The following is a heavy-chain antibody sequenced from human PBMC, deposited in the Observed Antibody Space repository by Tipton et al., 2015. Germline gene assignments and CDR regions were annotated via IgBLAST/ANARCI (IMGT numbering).Heavy chain of an antibody. D-gene: IGHD3-3*01. Sequence: GSLRLSCAASGFSFSKYGMSWVRQAPGKGLEWVSAITVSGVDTYYADSVKGRFTISRDNSKNTLYVQMDSLRPDDTAVYYCAKERGDYWTQFDYCGQGTLFTVSS. J-gene: IGHJ4*02. V-gene: IGHV3-23*01. CDR3: AKERGDYWTQFDY. CDR1: GFSFSKYG. CDR2: ITVSGVDT.